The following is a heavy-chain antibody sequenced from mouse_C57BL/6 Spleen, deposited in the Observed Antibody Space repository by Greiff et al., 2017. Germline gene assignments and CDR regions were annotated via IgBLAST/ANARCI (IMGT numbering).Heavy chain of an antibody. CDR1: GYTFTDYY. V-gene: IGHV1-26*01. J-gene: IGHJ2*01. Sequence: VQLQQSGPELVKPGASVKISCKASGYTFTDYYMNWVKQSHGKSLEWIGDINPNNGGTSYNQKFKGKATLTVDKSSSTAYMELRSLTSEDSAVYYCARRTYDYDYFDYWGQGTTLTVSS. D-gene: IGHD2-4*01. CDR2: INPNNGGT. CDR3: ARRTYDYDYFDY.